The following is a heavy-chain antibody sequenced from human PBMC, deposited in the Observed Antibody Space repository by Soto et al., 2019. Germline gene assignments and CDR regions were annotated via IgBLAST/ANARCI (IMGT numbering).Heavy chain of an antibody. CDR3: ARERSTSYYYYGMDV. J-gene: IGHJ6*02. CDR1: GFTVSSNY. CDR2: IYSGGST. Sequence: PGGSLRLSCAASGFTVSSNYMSWVRQAPGKGLEWVSVIYSGGSTYYADSVKGRFTISRDNSKNTLYLQMNSLRAEDTAVYYCARERSTSYYYYGMDVWGQGTTVTVSS. V-gene: IGHV3-53*01. D-gene: IGHD2-2*01.